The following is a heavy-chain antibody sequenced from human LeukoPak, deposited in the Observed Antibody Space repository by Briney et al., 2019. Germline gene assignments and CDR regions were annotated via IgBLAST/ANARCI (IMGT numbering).Heavy chain of an antibody. D-gene: IGHD3-10*01. Sequence: SETLSLTCTVSGGSISSYYWSWIRQPAGKGPEWIGRIYTSGSTNYNPSLKSRFTMSVDTSKNQFSLKLSSVTAADTAVYYCARDLWFGELWNWFDPWGQGTLVTVSS. CDR1: GGSISSYY. J-gene: IGHJ5*02. V-gene: IGHV4-4*07. CDR3: ARDLWFGELWNWFDP. CDR2: IYTSGST.